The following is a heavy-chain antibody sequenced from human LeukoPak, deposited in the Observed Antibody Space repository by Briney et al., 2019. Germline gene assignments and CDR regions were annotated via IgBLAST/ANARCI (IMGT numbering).Heavy chain of an antibody. Sequence: GGSLRLSCAPPVFTSRISWMRWVPEAPGRGVEGGSLINEDGRSTSYGDSVKGRLLVSRDSAKDTLYLQMNSLRAEDTAVYFCARPYCGADCYSRAIDYWAQGPLVSVSS. V-gene: IGHV3-74*01. CDR2: INEDGRST. CDR3: ARPYCGADCYSRAIDY. CDR1: VFTSRISW. J-gene: IGHJ4*02. D-gene: IGHD2-21*02.